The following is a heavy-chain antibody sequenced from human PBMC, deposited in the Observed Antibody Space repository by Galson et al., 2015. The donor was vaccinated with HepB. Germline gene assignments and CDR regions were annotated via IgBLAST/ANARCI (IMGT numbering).Heavy chain of an antibody. CDR1: GYTFTSYY. CDR3: ARDLEAGFTIFGVAPKHHYFDY. V-gene: IGHV1-46*01. D-gene: IGHD3-3*01. Sequence: SVKVSCKASGYTFTSYYMHWVRQAPGQGLEWMGIINPSGGSTSYAQKFQGRVTMTRDTSTSTVYMELSSLRSEDTAVYYCARDLEAGFTIFGVAPKHHYFDYWGQGTLVSVPS. J-gene: IGHJ4*02. CDR2: INPSGGST.